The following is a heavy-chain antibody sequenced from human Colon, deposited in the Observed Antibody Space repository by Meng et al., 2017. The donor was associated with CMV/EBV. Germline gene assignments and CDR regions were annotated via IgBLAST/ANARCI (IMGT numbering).Heavy chain of an antibody. J-gene: IGHJ6*02. D-gene: IGHD3-3*01. V-gene: IGHV5-10-1*04. Sequence: GESLKISCAASGYSFSSYSISWVRQMPGKGLEWVGFICASGSDTNYRQSVHGQFTISIDNANTSPYLQRSSLKAEDTAFYYCARGLEGITSRHFGMDVWGQGTTVTVSS. CDR1: GYSFSSYS. CDR2: ICASGSDT. CDR3: ARGLEGITSRHFGMDV.